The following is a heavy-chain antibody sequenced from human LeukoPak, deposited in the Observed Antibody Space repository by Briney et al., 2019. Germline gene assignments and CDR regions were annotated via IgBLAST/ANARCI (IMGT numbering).Heavy chain of an antibody. CDR1: GYTFSNYG. CDR3: ARGGGPITTSSYYMDV. V-gene: IGHV1-18*01. D-gene: IGHD3-3*01. J-gene: IGHJ6*03. Sequence: ASVKVSCKASGYTFSNYGISWVRQATGRGLEWMGWISGQTGKTKQAQKFQGRITLTTDSATNTAYMELRSLTSDDTAVYYCARGGGPITTSSYYMDVWGKGTTVTVSS. CDR2: ISGQTGKT.